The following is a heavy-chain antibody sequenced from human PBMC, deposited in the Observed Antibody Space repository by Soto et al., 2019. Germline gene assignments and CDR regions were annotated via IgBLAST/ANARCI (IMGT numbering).Heavy chain of an antibody. CDR1: GGSISSGGYS. J-gene: IGHJ5*02. V-gene: IGHV4-30-2*01. CDR3: ARVPGP. D-gene: IGHD7-27*01. CDR2: IYHSGST. Sequence: QLQLQESGSGLVKPSQTLSLTCAVSGGSISSGGYSWSWIRKPPGKGMEWNGYIYHSGSTYYSPSLKSPVSLSVDRSKNQFSLKLSSVTAADTAVYYCARVPGPWGQGTLVTVSS.